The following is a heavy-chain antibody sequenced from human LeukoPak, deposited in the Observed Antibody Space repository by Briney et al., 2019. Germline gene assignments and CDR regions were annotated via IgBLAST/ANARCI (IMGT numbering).Heavy chain of an antibody. J-gene: IGHJ5*02. Sequence: SRTHSRTSAISEDSVSSKRTAWNWIRQPPTRGLEWLGRTYYRSKSYNDCALSVKSRITVNPDTSKNQFSLQLNSVTAADTAVYYCARHRYYYDSSGYYYQPWGQGTLVTVSS. D-gene: IGHD3-22*01. V-gene: IGHV6-1*01. CDR1: EDSVSSKRTA. CDR3: ARHRYYYDSSGYYYQP. CDR2: TYYRSKSYN.